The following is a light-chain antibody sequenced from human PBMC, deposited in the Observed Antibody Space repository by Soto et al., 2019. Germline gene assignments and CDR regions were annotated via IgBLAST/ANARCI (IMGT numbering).Light chain of an antibody. CDR3: QQYGSPPSIT. Sequence: DIVLTQCHASLSLSPGARAKLPCRATQTLNSSYLAWYQQKPGQAPRLLIFGASSRATAIPDRFSGSGSGTDFTLTISRLEPEDFAVYYCQQYGSPPSITFGQGTRLEIK. CDR2: GAS. J-gene: IGKJ5*01. CDR1: QTLNSSY. V-gene: IGKV3-20*01.